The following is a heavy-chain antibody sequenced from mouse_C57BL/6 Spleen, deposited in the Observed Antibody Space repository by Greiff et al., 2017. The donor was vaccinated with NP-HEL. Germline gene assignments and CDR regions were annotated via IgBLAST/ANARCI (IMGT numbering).Heavy chain of an antibody. Sequence: EVQLQQSGPELVKPGASVKIPCKASGYTFTDYNMDWVKQSHGKSLEWIGDINPNNGGTIYNQKFKGKATLTVDKSSSPAYMALRSLTSEDTAVYYCARQGQSEAWVAYWGQGTRVTGSA. CDR2: INPNNGGT. J-gene: IGHJ3*01. CDR1: GYTFTDYN. V-gene: IGHV1-18*01. CDR3: ARQGQSEAWVAY. D-gene: IGHD6-1*01.